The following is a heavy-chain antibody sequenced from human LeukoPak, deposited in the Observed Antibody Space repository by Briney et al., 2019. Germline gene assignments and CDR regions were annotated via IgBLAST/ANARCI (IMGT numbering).Heavy chain of an antibody. CDR2: ISSSSSYI. Sequence: PGGSLRLSCAASGFTFSSYSMNWVRQAPGKGLEWVSSISSSSSYICYADSVKGRFTISRDNAKNSLYLQMNSLRAEDTAVYYCASGVGSGSYDYWGQGTLVTVSS. D-gene: IGHD3-10*01. CDR1: GFTFSSYS. V-gene: IGHV3-21*01. J-gene: IGHJ4*02. CDR3: ASGVGSGSYDY.